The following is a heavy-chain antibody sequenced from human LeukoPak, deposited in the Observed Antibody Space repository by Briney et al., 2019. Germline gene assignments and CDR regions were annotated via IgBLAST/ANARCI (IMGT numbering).Heavy chain of an antibody. CDR3: ARGGLSYGPPTKFYYGMDV. CDR1: GYTFTGYY. D-gene: IGHD5-18*01. J-gene: IGHJ6*02. Sequence: ASVKVSCKASGYTFTGYYMHWVRQAPGQGLEWMGWINPNSGGTNYAQKFQGRVTMTGDTSISTAYMELSRLRSDDTAVYYCARGGLSYGPPTKFYYGMDVWGQGTTVTVSS. CDR2: INPNSGGT. V-gene: IGHV1-2*02.